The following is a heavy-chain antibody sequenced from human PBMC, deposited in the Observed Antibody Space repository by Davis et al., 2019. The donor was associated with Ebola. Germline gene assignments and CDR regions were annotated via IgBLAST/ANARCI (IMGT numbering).Heavy chain of an antibody. CDR3: ARGRIVVVPALNWFDP. J-gene: IGHJ5*02. Sequence: AASVKVSCKASGYTFTSYYMHWVRQAPGQGLEWMGIINPSGGSTSYAQKFQGRVTMTRDTSTSTVYMELSSLRSDDTAVYYCARGRIVVVPALNWFDPWGQGTLVTVSS. CDR2: INPSGGST. V-gene: IGHV1-46*01. CDR1: GYTFTSYY. D-gene: IGHD2-2*01.